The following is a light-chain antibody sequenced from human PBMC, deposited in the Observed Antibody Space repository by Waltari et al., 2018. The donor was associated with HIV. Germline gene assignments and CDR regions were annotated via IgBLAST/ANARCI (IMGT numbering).Light chain of an antibody. Sequence: QSALTQPRSVSGSPGQSVTVPCTEASSDVGGYDSVYGYHQHPGRAPKLIIYHVPKRPSGVPGRFSGSRSGDTASLTISGLQADDEADYCCCSYAGSYSYVFGAGTRVIVL. CDR1: SSDVGGYDS. CDR3: CSYAGSYSYV. J-gene: IGLJ1*01. V-gene: IGLV2-11*01. CDR2: HVP.